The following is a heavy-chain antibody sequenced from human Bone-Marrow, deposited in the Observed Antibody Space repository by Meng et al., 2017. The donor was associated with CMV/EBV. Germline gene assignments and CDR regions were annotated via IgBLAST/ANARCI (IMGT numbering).Heavy chain of an antibody. CDR1: GFTFSDYY. D-gene: IGHD2-2*01. CDR3: ARIVVVPAATAGYIYYNGMNV. CDR2: ISSSGSTI. Sequence: GGSLRLSCAASGFTFSDYYMSWIRQAPGKGLEWVSYISSSGSTIYYADSVKGRFTISRDNAKNSLYLQMNSLRAEDTALYYCARIVVVPAATAGYIYYNGMNVWGQGTTVTVSS. J-gene: IGHJ6*02. V-gene: IGHV3-11*01.